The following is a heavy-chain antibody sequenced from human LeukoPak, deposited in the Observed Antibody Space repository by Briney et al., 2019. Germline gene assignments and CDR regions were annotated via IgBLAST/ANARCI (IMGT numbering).Heavy chain of an antibody. CDR2: IRYDGSSK. Sequence: GGSLRLSCAASGFTFSNYVIHWVRQAPGKGLEWVSLIRYDGSSKCYADSVRGRVTISRDNSKNTLYLQMNSLRAEDTAVYYCARYSGNYGLDYWGQGTLATVSS. D-gene: IGHD4-17*01. J-gene: IGHJ4*02. CDR3: ARYSGNYGLDY. CDR1: GFTFSNYV. V-gene: IGHV3-30*02.